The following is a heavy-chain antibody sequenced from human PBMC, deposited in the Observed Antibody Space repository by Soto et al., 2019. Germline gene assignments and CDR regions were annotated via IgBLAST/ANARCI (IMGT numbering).Heavy chain of an antibody. V-gene: IGHV4-34*01. CDR2: INHSGST. CDR3: ARGGIGGGSGSSPPCCCDC. CDR1: GGSFSGYY. D-gene: IGHD3-10*01. Sequence: SETLSLTCAVYGGSFSGYYWSWIRQPPGKGLEWIGEINHSGSTNYNPSLKSRVTISVDTSKNQFSLKLSSVTAADTAVYYCARGGIGGGSGSSPPCCCDCWGRGNMVTVSS. J-gene: IGHJ4*02.